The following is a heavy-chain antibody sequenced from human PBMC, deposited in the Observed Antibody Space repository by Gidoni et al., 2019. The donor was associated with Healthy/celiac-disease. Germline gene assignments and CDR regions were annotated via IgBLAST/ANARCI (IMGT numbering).Heavy chain of an antibody. D-gene: IGHD5-12*01. CDR3: ARVDETVATIPN. CDR1: GVTFSDYY. Sequence: QVQLVESGGGLVKPGGSLRLSCAASGVTFSDYYTSWIRQAPGKGREWVSYISSSGTTIYYADSVKGRFTISRDNAKNSLYLQMNSLRAEDTAVYYCARVDETVATIPNWGQGTLVTVSS. CDR2: ISSSGTTI. J-gene: IGHJ4*02. V-gene: IGHV3-11*01.